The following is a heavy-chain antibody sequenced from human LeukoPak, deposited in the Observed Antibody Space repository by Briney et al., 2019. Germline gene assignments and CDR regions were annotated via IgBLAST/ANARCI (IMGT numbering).Heavy chain of an antibody. Sequence: GGSLRLSCAASGFTFSSCWMSWVRQAPGKGLEWVANIKQDGSEKYYVDSVKGRFTISRDNAKNSLYLQMNSLRAEDTAVYYCARTLWSGYYFDYWGQGTLVTVSS. CDR3: ARTLWSGYYFDY. D-gene: IGHD3-3*01. V-gene: IGHV3-7*01. J-gene: IGHJ4*02. CDR2: IKQDGSEK. CDR1: GFTFSSCW.